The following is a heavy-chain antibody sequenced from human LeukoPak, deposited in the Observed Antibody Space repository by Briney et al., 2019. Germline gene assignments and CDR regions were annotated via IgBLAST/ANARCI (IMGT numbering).Heavy chain of an antibody. V-gene: IGHV4-4*07. J-gene: IGHJ6*03. CDR3: ARSPYYYGSGSYSGREDYYYMDV. D-gene: IGHD3-10*01. Sequence: SETLSLTCTVSGGSISNYYWSWIRQPVGKGLEWIGRIYTSGSTNYNPSLKSRVTMSVDTSKNQFSLKLSSVTAADTAVYYCARSPYYYGSGSYSGREDYYYMDVWGKGTTVTISS. CDR2: IYTSGST. CDR1: GGSISNYY.